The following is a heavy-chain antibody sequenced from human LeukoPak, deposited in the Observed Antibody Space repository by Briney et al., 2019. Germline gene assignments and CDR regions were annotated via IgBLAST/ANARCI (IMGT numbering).Heavy chain of an antibody. CDR3: ARHRPYSSSRPYYFDY. V-gene: IGHV5-51*01. J-gene: IGHJ4*02. CDR1: GYNFASCW. D-gene: IGHD6-13*01. Sequence: GESLKISCKGSGYNFASCWIGWVRQMPGKGLEWMGIIYGADSDTKYSPSFQGRVTISADKSINTAYLQWSSLKASDAAMYYCARHRPYSSSRPYYFDYWGQGTLVTVSS. CDR2: IYGADSDT.